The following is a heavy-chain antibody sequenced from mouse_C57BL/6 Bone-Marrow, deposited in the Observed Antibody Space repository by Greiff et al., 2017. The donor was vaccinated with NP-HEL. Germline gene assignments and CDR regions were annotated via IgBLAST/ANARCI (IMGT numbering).Heavy chain of an antibody. V-gene: IGHV5-4*01. CDR2: ISDGGSYT. J-gene: IGHJ3*01. Sequence: EVHLVESGGGLVKPGGSLKLSCAASGFTFSSYAMSWVRPTPEKRLEWVATISDGGSYTYYPDNVKGRFTISRDNAKNNLYLQMSHLKSEDTAMYYCARRGDGYYPAWFAYWGQGTLVTVSA. D-gene: IGHD2-3*01. CDR3: ARRGDGYYPAWFAY. CDR1: GFTFSSYA.